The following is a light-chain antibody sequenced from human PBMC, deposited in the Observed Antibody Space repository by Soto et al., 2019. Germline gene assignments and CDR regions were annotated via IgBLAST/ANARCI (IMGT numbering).Light chain of an antibody. CDR3: HQDARSPET. Sequence: EIVLTQFPGTLSLSPGERATLSCRASQTVNNNYLAWYQQKPGQAPRLLIYGASRRATVIPDRFSGSGSGTDFTLTISRLEPEDFAVYHCHQDARSPETFGQGTKVEIK. CDR1: QTVNNNY. J-gene: IGKJ1*01. CDR2: GAS. V-gene: IGKV3-20*01.